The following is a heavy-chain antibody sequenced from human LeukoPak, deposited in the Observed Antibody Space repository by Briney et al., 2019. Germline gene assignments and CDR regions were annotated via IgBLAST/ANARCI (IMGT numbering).Heavy chain of an antibody. CDR1: GSSFTSYW. V-gene: IGHV5-51*01. J-gene: IGHJ4*02. CDR2: IYPGDSDT. CDR3: ARHSRQWLTPQYYFDY. D-gene: IGHD6-19*01. Sequence: GESLQISCQGSGSSFTSYWIGWVRQMPGKGLEWMGIIYPGDSDTRYSPSFQGQVTISADKSISTAYLQWSSLKASDTAMYYCARHSRQWLTPQYYFDYWGQGTLVTVSS.